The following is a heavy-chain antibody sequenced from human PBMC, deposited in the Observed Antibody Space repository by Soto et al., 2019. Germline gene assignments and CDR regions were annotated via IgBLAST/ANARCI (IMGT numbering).Heavy chain of an antibody. CDR3: AKDALESRITIFGVVTNHYGMDV. D-gene: IGHD3-3*01. CDR1: GFTFSSYA. Sequence: GGSLRLSCAASGFTFSSYAMSWVRQAPGKGLEWVSAISGSGGSTYYADSVKGRFTISRDNSKNTLYLQMNSLRAEDTAVYYCAKDALESRITIFGVVTNHYGMDVWGQGTTVTVSS. J-gene: IGHJ6*02. CDR2: ISGSGGST. V-gene: IGHV3-23*01.